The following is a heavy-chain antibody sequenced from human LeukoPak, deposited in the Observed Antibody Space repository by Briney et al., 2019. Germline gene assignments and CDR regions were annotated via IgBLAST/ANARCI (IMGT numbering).Heavy chain of an antibody. V-gene: IGHV3-23*01. CDR3: AKDLYSNYGPADY. CDR1: GFTFSSYA. CDR2: INGGGVNT. Sequence: GGSLRLSCAASGFTFSSYAMSWIRQAPGKGLEWVSTINGGGVNTHYADSVGGRFTISRDNSKNTLFLQMNSLRDEDTAVYYCAKDLYSNYGPADYWGQGNLVTVSS. J-gene: IGHJ4*02. D-gene: IGHD4-11*01.